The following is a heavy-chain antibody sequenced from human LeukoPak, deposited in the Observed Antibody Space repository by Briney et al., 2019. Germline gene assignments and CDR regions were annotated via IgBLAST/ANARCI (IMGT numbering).Heavy chain of an antibody. V-gene: IGHV1-2*02. Sequence: GSSVKVSCKASGYTFTGYYMHWVRQAPGQGREWMGWINPNSGGTNYAQKFQGRVTMTRDTSISTAYMELSRLRSDDTAVYYCARAGYGSSDVFDIWGQGTMVTVSS. D-gene: IGHD3-10*01. J-gene: IGHJ3*02. CDR2: INPNSGGT. CDR1: GYTFTGYY. CDR3: ARAGYGSSDVFDI.